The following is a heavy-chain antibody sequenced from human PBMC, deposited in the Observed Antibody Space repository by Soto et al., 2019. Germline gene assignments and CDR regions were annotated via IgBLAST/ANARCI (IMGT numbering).Heavy chain of an antibody. CDR1: GGSFSGYY. J-gene: IGHJ5*01. Sequence: QVQLQQWGAGLLKPSETLSLTCAVYGGSFSGYYWSWIRQPPGKGLEWIGEINHSGSTNYNPSLKSRVTISGHTSRSQFSLGLSSVTAADTAVYWCARGDGSGCFWFDSWGQGTPGAVAS. CDR3: ARGDGSGCFWFDS. CDR2: INHSGST. D-gene: IGHD3-10*01. V-gene: IGHV4-34*01.